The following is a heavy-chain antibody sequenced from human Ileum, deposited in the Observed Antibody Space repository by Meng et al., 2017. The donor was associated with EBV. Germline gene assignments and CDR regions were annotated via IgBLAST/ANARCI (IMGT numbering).Heavy chain of an antibody. Sequence: VRLQESGPGLVKPWAPLSLTWAASGYSISSTNWWGWIRQPPGKGLEWIGYIYYSGSTSYNPSLKSRVTMSVDTSKNQFSLNLNSVTAVDTAVYYCARNVPGTSAYYDWGQGTLVHRLL. J-gene: IGHJ4*02. CDR3: ARNVPGTSAYYD. CDR2: IYYSGST. CDR1: GYSISSTNW. V-gene: IGHV4-28*01. D-gene: IGHD3-22*01.